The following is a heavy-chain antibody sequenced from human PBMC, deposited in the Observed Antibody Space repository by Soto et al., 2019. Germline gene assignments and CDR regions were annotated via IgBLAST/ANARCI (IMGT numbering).Heavy chain of an antibody. J-gene: IGHJ4*02. D-gene: IGHD6-19*01. Sequence: LRLSCAASGFTVSSNYMSWVRQAPGKGLEWVSVIYSGGSTYYADSVKGRFTISRDNSKNTLYLQMNSLRSEDTAVYYCARVSSSGWYGDYWGQGTLVTV. V-gene: IGHV3-53*05. CDR1: GFTVSSNY. CDR2: IYSGGST. CDR3: ARVSSSGWYGDY.